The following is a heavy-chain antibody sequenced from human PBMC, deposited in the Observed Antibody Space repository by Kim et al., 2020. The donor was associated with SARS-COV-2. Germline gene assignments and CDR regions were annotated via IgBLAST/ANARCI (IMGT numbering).Heavy chain of an antibody. CDR3: ARDLGYCSGGSCSPPGDYYYYGMDV. V-gene: IGHV1-46*01. CDR1: GYTFTSYY. CDR2: INPSGGST. D-gene: IGHD2-15*01. J-gene: IGHJ6*02. Sequence: ASVKVSCKASGYTFTSYYMHWVRQAPGQGLEWMGIINPSGGSTSYAQKFQGRVTMTRDTSTSTVYMELSSLRSEDTAMYYCARDLGYCSGGSCSPPGDYYYYGMDVWGQGTTVTVSS.